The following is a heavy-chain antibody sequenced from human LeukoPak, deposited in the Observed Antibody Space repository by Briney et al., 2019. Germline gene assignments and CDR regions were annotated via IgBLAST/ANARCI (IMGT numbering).Heavy chain of an antibody. D-gene: IGHD6-13*01. J-gene: IGHJ5*02. Sequence: SETLSLTCTVSGGSISSYYWSWIRQPAGKGLEWIGRIYTSGSTNYNPTLKSRVTISVDTSKNQFSLKLSSVTAADTALYYCARHGYPISSWTGGSWGQGTLVTVSS. CDR2: IYTSGST. CDR3: ARHGYPISSWTGGS. V-gene: IGHV4-4*07. CDR1: GGSISSYY.